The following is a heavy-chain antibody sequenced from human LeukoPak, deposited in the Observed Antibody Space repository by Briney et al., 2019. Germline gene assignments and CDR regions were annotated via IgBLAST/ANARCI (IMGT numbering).Heavy chain of an antibody. CDR1: GGSFSDYY. D-gene: IGHD4-23*01. Sequence: SETLSLTCAVYGGSFSDYYWSWIRQPPGKGLEWIGEINHSGSTNYNPSLKSRVTISVDTSKNQFSLKLSSVTAADTAVYYCARTRDYGGNSLDFDYWGQGTLVTVSS. J-gene: IGHJ4*02. CDR3: ARTRDYGGNSLDFDY. V-gene: IGHV4-34*01. CDR2: INHSGST.